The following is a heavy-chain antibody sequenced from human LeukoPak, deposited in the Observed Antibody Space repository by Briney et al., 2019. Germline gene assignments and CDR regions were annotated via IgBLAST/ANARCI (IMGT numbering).Heavy chain of an antibody. V-gene: IGHV3-30*18. CDR3: AKEITPLLWFGETSGMDV. D-gene: IGHD3-10*01. Sequence: GGSLRLSCAASGFTFSSYGMHWVRQAPGKGLEWVAVISYDGSNKYYADSVKGRFTISRDNSKNTLYLQMNSLRAEDTAVYYCAKEITPLLWFGETSGMDVWGQGTTVTVSS. J-gene: IGHJ6*02. CDR1: GFTFSSYG. CDR2: ISYDGSNK.